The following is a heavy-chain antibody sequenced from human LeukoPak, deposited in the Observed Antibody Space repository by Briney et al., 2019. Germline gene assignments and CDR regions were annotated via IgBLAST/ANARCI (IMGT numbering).Heavy chain of an antibody. V-gene: IGHV3-48*01. CDR3: ARDGGKSYEIDY. CDR1: GFPFTNNP. D-gene: IGHD5-18*01. J-gene: IGHJ4*02. Sequence: PGGSLRLSCVVSGFPFTNNPMNWVSQAPGKGLEEVSYISHDITATYYAESVKGRFTISRDNAKNSLYLQMNSLRVEDTAVYYCARDGGKSYEIDYWGQGTLVTVSS. CDR2: ISHDITAT.